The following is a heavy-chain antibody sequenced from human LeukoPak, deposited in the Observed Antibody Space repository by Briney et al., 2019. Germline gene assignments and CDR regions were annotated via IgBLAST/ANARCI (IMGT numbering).Heavy chain of an antibody. V-gene: IGHV3-66*01. CDR1: GFTVSSNY. J-gene: IGHJ4*02. CDR3: ARGVYCSSTSCYGGGFDY. Sequence: GGSLILSCAASGFTVSSNYMSWVRQAPGKGLEWVSVIYSGGSTYYADSVKGRFTISRDNSKNTLYLQMNSLRAEDTAVYYCARGVYCSSTSCYGGGFDYWGQGTLVTVSS. CDR2: IYSGGST. D-gene: IGHD2-2*01.